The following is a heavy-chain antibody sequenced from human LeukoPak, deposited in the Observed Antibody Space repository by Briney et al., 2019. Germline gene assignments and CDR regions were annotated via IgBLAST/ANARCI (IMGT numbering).Heavy chain of an antibody. CDR2: ISGSGGST. CDR3: AKVNGYTVGADYFDY. CDR1: GFTFSSYG. J-gene: IGHJ4*02. D-gene: IGHD1-26*01. Sequence: PGGSLRLSCAASGFTFSSYGMSWVRQAPGKGLKWVSAISGSGGSTYYADSVKGRFTISRDNSKNTLYLQMNSLRAEDTAVYYCAKVNGYTVGADYFDYWGQGTLVTVSS. V-gene: IGHV3-23*01.